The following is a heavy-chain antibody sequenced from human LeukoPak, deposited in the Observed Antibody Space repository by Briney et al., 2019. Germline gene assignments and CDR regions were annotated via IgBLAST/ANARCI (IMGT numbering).Heavy chain of an antibody. D-gene: IGHD6-19*01. Sequence: PGGSLRLSCAASGFTFDDYGMSWVRQAPGKGLEWVSGITWNGGSTGYADSVKGRFAISRDNAKTSLYLQMNSLRAEDTAFYYCARDPGDILVAGTFDYWGQGTLVTVSS. V-gene: IGHV3-20*04. CDR3: ARDPGDILVAGTFDY. CDR2: ITWNGGST. CDR1: GFTFDDYG. J-gene: IGHJ4*02.